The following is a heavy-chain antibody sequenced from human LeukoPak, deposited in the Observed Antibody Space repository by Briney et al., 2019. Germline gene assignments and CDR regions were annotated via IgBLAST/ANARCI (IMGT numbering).Heavy chain of an antibody. D-gene: IGHD2-15*01. Sequence: GGSLRLSCAASAFTFSSYSMTWVRQAPGKGLEWVSSISSSSTYIYYADSVKGRFTISRDNAKNSLYLQMNSLRAADTAVYYCARARSYCSGGSCYPPHFDYWGQGTLVTVSS. CDR1: AFTFSSYS. CDR2: ISSSSTYI. J-gene: IGHJ4*02. V-gene: IGHV3-21*01. CDR3: ARARSYCSGGSCYPPHFDY.